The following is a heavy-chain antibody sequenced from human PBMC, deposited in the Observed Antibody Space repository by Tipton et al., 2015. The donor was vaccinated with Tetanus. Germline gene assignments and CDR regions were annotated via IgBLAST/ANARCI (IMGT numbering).Heavy chain of an antibody. D-gene: IGHD3-10*01. J-gene: IGHJ6*02. CDR1: GFAFSDYY. CDR2: LSSTGTTI. Sequence: QLVQSGGGLVKPGGSLRLSCEASGFAFSDYYMAWIRQAPGKGLEWVSYLSSTGTTIYHADSVKGRFTISRDNARNSMYLQMDSLRAEDTALYYCAGGRSHHGGMDIWGLGTTVTVSS. V-gene: IGHV3-11*01. CDR3: AGGRSHHGGMDI.